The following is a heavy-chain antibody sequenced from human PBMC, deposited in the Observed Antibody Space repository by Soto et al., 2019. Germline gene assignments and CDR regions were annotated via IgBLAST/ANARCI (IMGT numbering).Heavy chain of an antibody. CDR2: INHSGST. D-gene: IGHD4-17*01. J-gene: IGHJ6*02. V-gene: IGHV4-34*01. Sequence: PSETLSLTCAVYGGSFSGYYWSWIRQPPGKGLEWIGEINHSGSTNYNPSLKSRVTISVDTSKNQLSLKLSSVSAADTAVYYCARVRPPGHYYYYGMDVWGQGTTVTVSS. CDR1: GGSFSGYY. CDR3: ARVRPPGHYYYYGMDV.